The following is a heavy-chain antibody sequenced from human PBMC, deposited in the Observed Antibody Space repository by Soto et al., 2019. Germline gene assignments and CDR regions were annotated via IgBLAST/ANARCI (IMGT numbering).Heavy chain of an antibody. D-gene: IGHD6-13*01. CDR2: TYYRSKWYN. J-gene: IGHJ6*02. V-gene: IGHV6-1*01. Sequence: SQTLSLTCAISGDSVSSNSAAWNWIRQSPSRGLEWLGRTYYRSKWYNDYAVSVKSRITINPDTSKNQFSLQLNSVTPEDTAVYYCARDRAYSSTWPTRDYYYGMDVWGQGATVTAP. CDR3: ARDRAYSSTWPTRDYYYGMDV. CDR1: GDSVSSNSAA.